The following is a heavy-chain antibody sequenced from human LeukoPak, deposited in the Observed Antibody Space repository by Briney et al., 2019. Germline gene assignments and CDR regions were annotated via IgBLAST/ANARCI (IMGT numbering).Heavy chain of an antibody. V-gene: IGHV3-23*01. CDR1: GFTFSSYA. Sequence: GGSLRLSCAASGFTFSSYAMSWVHQAPGKGLEWVSGISGSGGSTYYADSVKGRFTISRDNSKNTLYLQMNSLGAEDTAVYYCARQQWLVDYFDYWGQGTLVTVSS. J-gene: IGHJ4*02. D-gene: IGHD6-19*01. CDR3: ARQQWLVDYFDY. CDR2: ISGSGGST.